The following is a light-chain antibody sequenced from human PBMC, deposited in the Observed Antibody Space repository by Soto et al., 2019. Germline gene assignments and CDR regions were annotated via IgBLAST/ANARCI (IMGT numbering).Light chain of an antibody. Sequence: EIVLTQSPGTLSLSPGERATLSCRASQSVSSSYLAWYQQKTGQAPRLLIYGASSRATGIQDRFSGSGSGTDCTLTISRLEPEDFGVYYCQQSGSSPIFTFGPGTKVDIK. J-gene: IGKJ3*01. V-gene: IGKV3-20*01. CDR1: QSVSSSY. CDR3: QQSGSSPIFT. CDR2: GAS.